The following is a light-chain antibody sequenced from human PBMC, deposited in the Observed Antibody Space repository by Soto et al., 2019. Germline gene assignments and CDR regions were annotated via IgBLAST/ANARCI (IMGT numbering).Light chain of an antibody. CDR1: QSIGSW. V-gene: IGKV1-5*01. CDR2: DAS. CDR3: QPYNSYPRT. Sequence: DIQMTQSPSTLSVSPGDGATISCRASQSIGSWLAWYQHKPGKAPKLLIYDASTLETGVPSRFSGSGSETEFTLTISSLQPDDFAAYYCQPYNSYPRTFGQGTKVDI. J-gene: IGKJ1*01.